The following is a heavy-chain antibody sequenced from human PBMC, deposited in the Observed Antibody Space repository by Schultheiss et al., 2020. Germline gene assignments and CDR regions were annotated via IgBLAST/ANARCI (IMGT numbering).Heavy chain of an antibody. CDR2: IYYSGRT. CDR3: ATAPYSSGWGRGLDV. D-gene: IGHD6-19*01. Sequence: SETLSLTCTVSGGSVSSYYWNWIRQPPGKGLEYIGYIYYSGRTNYNPALKSRVTISLDTSKNQFSLKLSSVTAADTAVYYCATAPYSSGWGRGLDVWGKGTTVTVSS. J-gene: IGHJ6*04. V-gene: IGHV4-59*02. CDR1: GGSVSSYY.